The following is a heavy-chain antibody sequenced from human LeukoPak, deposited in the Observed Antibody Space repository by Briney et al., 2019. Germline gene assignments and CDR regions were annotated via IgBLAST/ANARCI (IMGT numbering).Heavy chain of an antibody. D-gene: IGHD6-13*01. CDR1: GFTFDDYA. Sequence: PGGSLRLSCAASGFTFDDYAMHWVRQGPGKGLEWVSGISWNTVSVHYADSVKGRITISRDNAKNSLFLQMNSLRAEDTALYYCARESSSCLDYWGQGTLVTVSS. CDR3: ARESSSCLDY. J-gene: IGHJ4*02. V-gene: IGHV3-9*01. CDR2: ISWNTVSV.